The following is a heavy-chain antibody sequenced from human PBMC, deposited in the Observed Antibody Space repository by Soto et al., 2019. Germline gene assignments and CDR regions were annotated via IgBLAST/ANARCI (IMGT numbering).Heavy chain of an antibody. CDR2: IYYSGST. CDR3: ARTLSGCSGGSCYLYYYYYYMDV. J-gene: IGHJ6*03. V-gene: IGHV4-31*03. CDR1: GGSISSGGYY. D-gene: IGHD2-15*01. Sequence: PSETLSLTCTVSGGSISSGGYYWSWIRQHPGKGLEWIGYIYYSGSTYFNPSLKSRVTISVDTSKNQFSLKLSSVTAADTAVYYCARTLSGCSGGSCYLYYYYYYMDVWGKGTTVTVSS.